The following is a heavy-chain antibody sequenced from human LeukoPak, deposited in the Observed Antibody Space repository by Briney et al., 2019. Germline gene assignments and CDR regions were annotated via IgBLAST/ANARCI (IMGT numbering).Heavy chain of an antibody. CDR2: IYYSGTT. CDR3: ARLLNNDNSGDPDTFYM. Sequence: SDTLSLTCTVSGGSISSHYWSWPRQSPERGLEWIGLIYYSGTTMDKPSLRWRVSMAVDTSKNRFSLKLTSGTAADTAVYYCARLLNNDNSGDPDTFYMWGQGTMVTVSS. V-gene: IGHV4-59*07. CDR1: GGSISSHY. J-gene: IGHJ3*02. D-gene: IGHD3-22*01.